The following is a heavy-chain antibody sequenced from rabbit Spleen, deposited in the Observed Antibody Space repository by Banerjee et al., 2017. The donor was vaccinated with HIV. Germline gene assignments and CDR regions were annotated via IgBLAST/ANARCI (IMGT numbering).Heavy chain of an antibody. D-gene: IGHD8-1*01. Sequence: QSLEESGGGLVKPGASLTLTCKASGFSFNSGYMNWVRQAPGKGLEWIGYIDPVFGITYYANWVNGRFSISRENAQNTVFLQMTSLTAADTATYFCARDGTGGSYFALWGPGTLVTVS. V-gene: IGHV1S7*01. J-gene: IGHJ4*01. CDR2: IDPVFGIT. CDR3: ARDGTGGSYFAL. CDR1: GFSFNSGY.